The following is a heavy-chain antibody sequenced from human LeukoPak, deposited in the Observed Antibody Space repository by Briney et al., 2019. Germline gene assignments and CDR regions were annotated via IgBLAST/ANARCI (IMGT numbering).Heavy chain of an antibody. CDR2: ISNSGDST. CDR3: AKFWGGLDY. Sequence: SGGSLRLSCVASGFIFSDYSMDWVRQAPGKGLEWVSAISNSGDSTYYADSVTGRFTISRDNSKFTLYLQMNSLRAEDTAVYYCAKFWGGLDYWGQGTLVTVSS. V-gene: IGHV3-23*01. CDR1: GFIFSDYS. D-gene: IGHD3-16*01. J-gene: IGHJ4*02.